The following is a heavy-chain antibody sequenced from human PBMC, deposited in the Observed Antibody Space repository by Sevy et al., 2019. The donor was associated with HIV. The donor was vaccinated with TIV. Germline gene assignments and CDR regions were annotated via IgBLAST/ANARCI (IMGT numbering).Heavy chain of an antibody. V-gene: IGHV3-21*01. CDR3: CGYDY. CDR2: ISSSSSYI. CDR1: GFTSSSDS. D-gene: IGHD5-12*01. J-gene: IGHJ4*02. Sequence: GESLKISCAASGFTSSSDSMNWVRQAPGKGLEWVSSISSSSSYIYYADSVKGRFTISRDNAKNSLYLQMNSLRAEDTAVYYCCGYDYWGQGTLVTVSS.